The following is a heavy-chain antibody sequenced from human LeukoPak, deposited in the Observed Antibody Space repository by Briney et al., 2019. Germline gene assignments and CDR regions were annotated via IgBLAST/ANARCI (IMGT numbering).Heavy chain of an antibody. J-gene: IGHJ4*02. Sequence: SETLSLTCAVYGGSFSGYYWSWIRQPPGKGLEWIGEINHSGSTNYNPSLKSRVTISVDTSKNQFSLKLSSVTAADTALHYCARRRSLVLRFLEWLSYLDYWGQGTLVTVSS. CDR2: INHSGST. V-gene: IGHV4-34*01. CDR1: GGSFSGYY. CDR3: ARRRSLVLRFLEWLSYLDY. D-gene: IGHD3-3*01.